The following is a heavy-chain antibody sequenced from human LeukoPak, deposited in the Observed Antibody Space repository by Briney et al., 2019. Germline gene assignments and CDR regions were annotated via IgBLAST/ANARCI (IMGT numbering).Heavy chain of an antibody. CDR1: GFTFSSYW. V-gene: IGHV3-7*01. Sequence: PGGSLRLSCVASGFTFSSYWMAWVRQAPGKGLEWVASIQQNGNEKYYVDSVKGRFTISKDNAKNLLYLQMNSLRAEDTAVCYCAREDHSKYEYWGQGTPVTVSS. CDR3: AREDHSKYEY. J-gene: IGHJ4*02. D-gene: IGHD4-11*01. CDR2: IQQNGNEK.